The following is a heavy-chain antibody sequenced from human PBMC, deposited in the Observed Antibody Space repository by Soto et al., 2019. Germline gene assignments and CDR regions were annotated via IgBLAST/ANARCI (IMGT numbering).Heavy chain of an antibody. D-gene: IGHD4-17*01. V-gene: IGHV4-31*03. Sequence: LSLTCTVSGGSISSGGYYWSWIRQHPGKGLEWIGYIYYSGSTYYNPSLKSRVTISVDTSKNQFSLKLSSVTAADTAVYYCARGLPYYYYMDVWGKGTTVTVSS. CDR1: GGSISSGGYY. CDR3: ARGLPYYYYMDV. J-gene: IGHJ6*03. CDR2: IYYSGST.